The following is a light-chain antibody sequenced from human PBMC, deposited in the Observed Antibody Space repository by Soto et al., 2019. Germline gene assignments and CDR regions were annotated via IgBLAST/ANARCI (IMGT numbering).Light chain of an antibody. J-gene: IGLJ2*01. V-gene: IGLV1-44*01. CDR3: AAWDDSPVV. CDR2: SNN. Sequence: QSVLTQPPSASGTPGQRVTISSSGSSSKIGSNTVNWYQQLPGTAPKLLIYSNNQRPSGVPDRFSGSKSGTSASLAISGLQSEDEADYYCAAWDDSPVVFGGGTKLTVL. CDR1: SSKIGSNT.